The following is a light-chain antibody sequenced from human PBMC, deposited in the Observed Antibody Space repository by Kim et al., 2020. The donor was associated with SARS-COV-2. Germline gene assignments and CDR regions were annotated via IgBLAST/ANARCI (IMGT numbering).Light chain of an antibody. Sequence: SYELTQPPSVSVSPGQTASITCSGDKLGDKYACWYQQKPGQSPVLVIYQDSKRPSGIPERFSGSNSGNTATLTISGTQAMDEADYYYQAWDSSTLWVFGGGTQLTVL. CDR3: QAWDSSTLWV. V-gene: IGLV3-1*01. CDR1: KLGDKY. CDR2: QDS. J-gene: IGLJ3*02.